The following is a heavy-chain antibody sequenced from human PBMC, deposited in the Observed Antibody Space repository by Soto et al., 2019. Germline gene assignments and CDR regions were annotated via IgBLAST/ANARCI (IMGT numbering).Heavy chain of an antibody. D-gene: IGHD2-8*02. Sequence: PSVKVSCKASGGTSSSYAISWVRQAPGQGLEWMGTINAGGGYTTYAQRFQGRVTMTRDTSTSTVSMELSSLRYGDSTLEGGIVAGGPTIIDVSNPLQSLPWG. CDR1: GGTSSSYA. CDR2: INAGGGYT. J-gene: IGHJ5*02. CDR3: IVAGGPTIIDVSNPLQSLP. V-gene: IGHV1-46*01.